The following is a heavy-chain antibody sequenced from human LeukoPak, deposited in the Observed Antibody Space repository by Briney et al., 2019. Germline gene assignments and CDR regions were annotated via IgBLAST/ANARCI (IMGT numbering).Heavy chain of an antibody. CDR3: VKDGVYCSGGSCYWYYFDY. V-gene: IGHV3-23*01. Sequence: EGSLRLSCAASGFTFSTYAMSWVRQAPGKGLEWVSGISSSGGSTYYADSVKGRFTISRDNSKNTLYLQMSSLRAEDTAVYYCVKDGVYCSGGSCYWYYFDYWGQGTLVTVSS. J-gene: IGHJ4*02. CDR2: ISSSGGST. D-gene: IGHD2-15*01. CDR1: GFTFSTYA.